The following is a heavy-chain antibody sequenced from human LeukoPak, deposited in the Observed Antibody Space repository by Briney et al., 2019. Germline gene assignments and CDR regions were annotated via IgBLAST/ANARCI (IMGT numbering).Heavy chain of an antibody. V-gene: IGHV3-7*01. CDR3: ARDSAAYYYYYYMDV. J-gene: IGHJ6*03. CDR2: IKQDGSEK. CDR1: GFTFSSRDW. D-gene: IGHD2-15*01. Sequence: GGSLRLSCVASGFTFSSRDWMTWVRQAPGKVLEWVANIKQDGSEKNYVDSVKGRFTISRDNAKNTLYLQMNSLRAEDTAVYYCARDSAAYYYYYYMDVWGKGTTVTISS.